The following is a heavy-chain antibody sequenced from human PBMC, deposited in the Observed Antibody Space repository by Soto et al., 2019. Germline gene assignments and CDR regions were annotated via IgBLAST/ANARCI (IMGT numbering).Heavy chain of an antibody. CDR1: GLNFSSYG. J-gene: IGHJ4*02. Sequence: GGSLRISCAAYGLNFSSYGMHRARQDPGKGLEWVAVIWYDGSNKYYADSVKGRFTISRDNSKNTLYLQMNSLRAEDTAVYYCAREWGHPGTTPLANRGQGTRVTVSS. D-gene: IGHD1-1*01. V-gene: IGHV3-33*01. CDR2: IWYDGSNK. CDR3: AREWGHPGTTPLAN.